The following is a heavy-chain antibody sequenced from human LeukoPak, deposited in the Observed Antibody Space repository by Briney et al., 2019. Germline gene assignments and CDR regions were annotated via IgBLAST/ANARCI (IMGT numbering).Heavy chain of an antibody. D-gene: IGHD1-26*01. J-gene: IGHJ5*02. CDR1: GYTFTGYY. CDR2: INPSGGST. V-gene: IGHV1-46*01. Sequence: ASVKVSCKASGYTFTGYYMHWVRQAPGQGLEWMGIINPSGGSTSYAQKLQGRVTMTTDTSTSTAYMELRSLRSDDTAVYYCARDRGGSYEWFDPWGQGTLVTVSS. CDR3: ARDRGGSYEWFDP.